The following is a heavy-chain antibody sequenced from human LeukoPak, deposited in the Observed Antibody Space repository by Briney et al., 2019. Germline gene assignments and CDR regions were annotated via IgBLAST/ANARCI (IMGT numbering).Heavy chain of an antibody. CDR3: ARVRGRNYGSGSYAGLDV. D-gene: IGHD3-10*01. Sequence: AGSLRLSCAASGFTFRSYGMYWVRQAPGKGLEWVAVIWYDGSKIYYADSVKGRFTISRDNSKNTLYMEMNSLRAEDTAVYYCARVRGRNYGSGSYAGLDVWGKGTTVTVSS. J-gene: IGHJ6*04. CDR2: IWYDGSKI. V-gene: IGHV3-33*07. CDR1: GFTFRSYG.